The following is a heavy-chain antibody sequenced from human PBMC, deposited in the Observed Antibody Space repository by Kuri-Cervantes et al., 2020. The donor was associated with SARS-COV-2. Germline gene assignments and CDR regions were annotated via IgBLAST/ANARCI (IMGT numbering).Heavy chain of an antibody. CDR3: ARDGGYCSSTSCYTTPEY. V-gene: IGHV3-33*08. CDR2: IWYDGSNK. Sequence: GESLKISCAASGFTFSSYGMHWVRQAPGKGLEWVAVIWYDGSNKYYADSVKGRFTISGDNSKNTLYLQMNSLRAEDTAVYYCARDGGYCSSTSCYTTPEYWGQGTLVTVSS. D-gene: IGHD2-2*02. CDR1: GFTFSSYG. J-gene: IGHJ4*02.